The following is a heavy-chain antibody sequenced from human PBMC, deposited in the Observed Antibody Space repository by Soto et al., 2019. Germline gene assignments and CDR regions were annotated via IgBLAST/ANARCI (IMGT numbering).Heavy chain of an antibody. CDR1: GGSVSGGSYY. V-gene: IGHV4-61*01. Sequence: SETLSLTCTVSGGSVSGGSYYWNWIRQHPGKGLEYIGYIYYSGSTNYNPSLKSRVTISVDTSKNQFSLKLSSVTAADTAVYYCARDSYGDYTFDYWGQGTLVTVSS. CDR3: ARDSYGDYTFDY. CDR2: IYYSGST. D-gene: IGHD4-17*01. J-gene: IGHJ4*02.